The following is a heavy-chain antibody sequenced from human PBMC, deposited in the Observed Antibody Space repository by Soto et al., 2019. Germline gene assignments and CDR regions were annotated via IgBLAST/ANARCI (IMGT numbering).Heavy chain of an antibody. J-gene: IGHJ6*02. Sequence: ASVKVCCKASGYTFTSYYMDWVRQAPGQGLEWMGIINPSGGSTSYAQKFQGRVTMTRDTSTSTVYMELSSLRSEDTAVYYCARAPIAARPTLSYYYNSMDVQGQVPTGTLS. CDR2: INPSGGST. D-gene: IGHD6-6*01. V-gene: IGHV1-46*01. CDR1: GYTFTSYY. CDR3: ARAPIAARPTLSYYYNSMDV.